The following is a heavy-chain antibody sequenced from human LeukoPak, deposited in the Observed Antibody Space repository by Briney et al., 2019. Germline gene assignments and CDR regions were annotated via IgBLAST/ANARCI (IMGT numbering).Heavy chain of an antibody. J-gene: IGHJ4*02. D-gene: IGHD6-19*01. CDR1: GGSISSYY. CDR2: IYYSGST. Sequence: PSETLSLTCTVSGGSISSYYWSWIRQPPGKGLEWIGYIYYSGSTNYNPSLKSRVTISVDTSKNQFSLKLSSVTAADTAVYYCARSQGYSSGSDYWGQGTLVTVSS. CDR3: ARSQGYSSGSDY. V-gene: IGHV4-59*01.